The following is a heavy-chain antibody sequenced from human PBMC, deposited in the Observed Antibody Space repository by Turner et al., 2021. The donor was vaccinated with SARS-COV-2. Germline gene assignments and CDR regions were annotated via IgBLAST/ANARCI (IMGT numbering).Heavy chain of an antibody. CDR1: GFTVSSNY. J-gene: IGHJ3*02. V-gene: IGHV3-53*01. CDR2: IYSGGST. D-gene: IGHD6-19*01. CDR3: ARGHSSGWHQSGAFDI. Sequence: EVQLVESGGGLIQPGGYLRLSCAASGFTVSSNYMIWVRQAPGKGLEWVSVIYSGGSTYYADSVKGRFTISRDNSKNTLYLQMNSLRAEDTAVYYCARGHSSGWHQSGAFDIWGQGTMVTVSS.